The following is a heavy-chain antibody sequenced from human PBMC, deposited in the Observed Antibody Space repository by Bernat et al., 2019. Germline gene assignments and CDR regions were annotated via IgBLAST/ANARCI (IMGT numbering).Heavy chain of an antibody. J-gene: IGHJ6*02. CDR2: IIPIFGTA. Sequence: QVQLVQSGAEVKKPGSSVKVSCKASGGTFSSYAISWVRQAPGQGLEWMGGIIPIFGTANYAQKFQGRVTITADKSTSTAYMELSSLRSEDTAVYYCVRAEFGVGAMSTLVDYGMDVWGQGTTVTVSS. CDR3: VRAEFGVGAMSTLVDYGMDV. CDR1: GGTFSSYA. D-gene: IGHD1-26*01. V-gene: IGHV1-69*06.